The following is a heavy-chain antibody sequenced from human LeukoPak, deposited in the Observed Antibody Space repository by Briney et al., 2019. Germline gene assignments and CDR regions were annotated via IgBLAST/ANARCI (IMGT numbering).Heavy chain of an antibody. V-gene: IGHV3-23*01. J-gene: IGHJ4*02. Sequence: GGSLSLSCAASGFTFSSYAMSWVRQAPGKGLEWVSGISGGGGTTYYSDSVKGRFTISRDNSKNTLYLQMNTLGAEDTAVYHCAKVAAPNYYDSTGYCFDYWGQGTLVTVSS. CDR1: GFTFSSYA. CDR3: AKVAAPNYYDSTGYCFDY. D-gene: IGHD3-22*01. CDR2: ISGGGGTT.